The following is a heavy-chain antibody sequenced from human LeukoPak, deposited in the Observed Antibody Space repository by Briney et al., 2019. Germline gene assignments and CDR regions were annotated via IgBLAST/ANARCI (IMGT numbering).Heavy chain of an antibody. CDR1: GFTLSIYW. CDR3: ARHLSGVTGYTYGRGIDY. Sequence: PGGPLRLSRTASGFTLSIYWMSWVRPAPGKGLEWVANIKKDGSEKYSVDSVKGRFTISRDNAKTSLYLKMDSLRAEDTAVYYCARHLSGVTGYTYGRGIDYWGQGTLVTVSS. V-gene: IGHV3-7*01. J-gene: IGHJ4*02. CDR2: IKKDGSEK. D-gene: IGHD5-18*01.